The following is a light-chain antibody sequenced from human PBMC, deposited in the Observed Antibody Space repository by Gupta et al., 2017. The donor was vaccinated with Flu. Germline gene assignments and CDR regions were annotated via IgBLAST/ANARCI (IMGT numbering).Light chain of an antibody. CDR3: SSDGYSRV. Sequence: QSALTQPPSAPGSPGQAVAISCNGTSSDIGRYNYVSWYQKYPGKAPKLIIYEVTKRPSGVPDRFSGSKSGNTASLTVSRLQAEDEADYYCSSDGYSRVFGTGTKVTVL. CDR1: SSDIGRYNY. CDR2: EVT. J-gene: IGLJ1*01. V-gene: IGLV2-8*01.